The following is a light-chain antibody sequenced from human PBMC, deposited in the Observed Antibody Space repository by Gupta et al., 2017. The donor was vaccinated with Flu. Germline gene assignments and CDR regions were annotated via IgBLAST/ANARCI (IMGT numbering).Light chain of an antibody. CDR3: CSYAGKTVV. V-gene: IGLV2-23*01. J-gene: IGLJ3*02. CDR1: SSGAGDYKL. Sequence: QSGLTQPASVSVSPGQSITLSCLGTSSGAGDYKLCSWYQHHPGKGPILIIYDGIRRPSGVSDRFSGSKSGNTASLTISVLQGEDEADYYCCSYAGKTVVFGGGTKLTVL. CDR2: DGI.